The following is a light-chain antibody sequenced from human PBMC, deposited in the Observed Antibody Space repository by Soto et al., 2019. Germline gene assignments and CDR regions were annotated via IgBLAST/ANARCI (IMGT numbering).Light chain of an antibody. Sequence: QSALTQPASVSGSPGQSITISCTGTSSDVGAYNYVSWYQQHPGKAPKLMIYDVSNRPSGVSNRFSASKSGNTASLTISGLQAEDEADYYCSSYTSSSTTVFGGGTKLTV. CDR2: DVS. J-gene: IGLJ2*01. CDR1: SSDVGAYNY. CDR3: SSYTSSSTTV. V-gene: IGLV2-14*03.